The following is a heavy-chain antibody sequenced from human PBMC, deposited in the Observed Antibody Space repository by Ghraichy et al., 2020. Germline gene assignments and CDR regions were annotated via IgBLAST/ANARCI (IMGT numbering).Heavy chain of an antibody. V-gene: IGHV3-48*02. CDR1: GFIFGGYN. J-gene: IGHJ4*02. D-gene: IGHD6-6*01. Sequence: GESLNISCAASGFIFGGYNMHWVRQAPGKGLEWVSFISYGSDVIYYADSVMGRFAISRDNAKNSLYLQMDSLRDDDTALYYCVREYSSSSPFDSWGQGTKVTVSS. CDR3: VREYSSSSPFDS. CDR2: ISYGSDVI.